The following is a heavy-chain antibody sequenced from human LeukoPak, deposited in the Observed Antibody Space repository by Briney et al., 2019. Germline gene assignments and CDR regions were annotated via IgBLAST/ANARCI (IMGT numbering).Heavy chain of an antibody. CDR2: IIPIFGTA. CDR1: GGTFSSYA. J-gene: IGHJ5*02. D-gene: IGHD5-24*01. CDR3: ARDPGDGYNSGSWFDP. Sequence: SVKVSRKASGGTFSSYAISWVRQAPGQGLEWMGRIIPIFGTANYAQKFQSRVTITTDESTSTAYMELSSLRSEDTAVYYCARDPGDGYNSGSWFDPWGQGTLVTVSS. V-gene: IGHV1-69*05.